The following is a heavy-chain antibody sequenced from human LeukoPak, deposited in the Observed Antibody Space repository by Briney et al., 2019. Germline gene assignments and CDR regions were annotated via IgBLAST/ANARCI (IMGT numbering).Heavy chain of an antibody. V-gene: IGHV4-4*07. CDR3: ARDGVYGNSRYFDS. D-gene: IGHD4-23*01. Sequence: SETLSLTCTVSDDSISNYHWSWIRQPAGEGLEWIGRIYSSGITNYNPSLKSRVTMSVDTSKNQFSLKLSSVTAADTAVYYCARDGVYGNSRYFDSWGQGALVTVSS. CDR1: DDSISNYH. CDR2: IYSSGIT. J-gene: IGHJ4*02.